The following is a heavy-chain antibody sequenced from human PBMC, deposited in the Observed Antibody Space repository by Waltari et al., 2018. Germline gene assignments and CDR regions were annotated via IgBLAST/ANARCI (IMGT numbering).Heavy chain of an antibody. D-gene: IGHD3-22*01. V-gene: IGHV3-30*18. J-gene: IGHJ4*02. CDR3: VKELDSSGYLSFFDY. Sequence: VQLVESGGGVVQSGQSLRLSCAASGFSFRSYGLQWFRQAPGKGLEWVAVVSGDGSIKLYADALKGRFTISRDNSKNTLSLQMNNLTPEDTAVYYCVKELDSSGYLSFFDYWGQGTRVTVSS. CDR2: VSGDGSIK. CDR1: GFSFRSYG.